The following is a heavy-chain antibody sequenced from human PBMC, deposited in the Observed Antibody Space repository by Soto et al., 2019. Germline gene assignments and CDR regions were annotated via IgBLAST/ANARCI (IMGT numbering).Heavy chain of an antibody. J-gene: IGHJ5*02. CDR2: VYYSGST. V-gene: IGHV4-31*03. CDR1: GGYIISGGYC. D-gene: IGHD6-13*01. CDR3: ARDRGAAAGTERWFDP. Sequence: PLQTLCLTCTVAGGYIISGGYCRSLIRQHPGKGLEWIGYVYYSGSTYYNPSLKSRVTISVDTSKNQFSLKLSSVTAADTAVYFCARDRGAAAGTERWFDPWGQGTLVTVTS.